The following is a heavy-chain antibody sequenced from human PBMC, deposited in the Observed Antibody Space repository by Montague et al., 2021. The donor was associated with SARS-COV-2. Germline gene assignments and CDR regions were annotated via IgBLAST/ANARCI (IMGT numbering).Heavy chain of an antibody. Sequence: CAISGDSVSRNSAAWNWIRQSPSSGLEWLGGTYYRSKWYNDYAVSVKSRITINPDTSKNQISLQLNSVTPEDTAVYYCARTSASSDYWGQGTLATVSS. CDR2: TYYRSKWYN. V-gene: IGHV6-1*01. D-gene: IGHD1-26*01. J-gene: IGHJ4*02. CDR1: GDSVSRNSAA. CDR3: ARTSASSDY.